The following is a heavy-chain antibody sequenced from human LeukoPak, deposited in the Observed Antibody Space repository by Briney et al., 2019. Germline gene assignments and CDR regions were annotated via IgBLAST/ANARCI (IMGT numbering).Heavy chain of an antibody. J-gene: IGHJ3*01. CDR3: ARATGPYDAFDL. V-gene: IGHV4-39*01. Sequence: SETLSLTCTVSGGSISSISHYWGWIRQPPGKGLEWIGSIYYSGSTHYNPSLKSRVTISVDTSKNQFSPKLSSVTAADTAVYYCARATGPYDAFDLWGQGTMVTVAS. CDR1: GGSISSISHY. CDR2: IYYSGST. D-gene: IGHD1-1*01.